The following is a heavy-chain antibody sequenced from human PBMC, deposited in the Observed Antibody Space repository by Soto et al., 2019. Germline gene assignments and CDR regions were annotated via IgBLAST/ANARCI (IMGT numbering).Heavy chain of an antibody. CDR1: GYTFTSYY. Sequence: ASVKVSCKASGYTFTSYYMHWVRQAPGQGLEWMGIINPSGGSTSYAQKFQGRVTMTRDTSTSTAYMEVRSLRPDDTAVYYCARDKPQQIVGYNYYYGLDVWGQGTTVTVSS. CDR3: ARDKPQQIVGYNYYYGLDV. D-gene: IGHD6-6*01. V-gene: IGHV1-46*01. J-gene: IGHJ6*02. CDR2: INPSGGST.